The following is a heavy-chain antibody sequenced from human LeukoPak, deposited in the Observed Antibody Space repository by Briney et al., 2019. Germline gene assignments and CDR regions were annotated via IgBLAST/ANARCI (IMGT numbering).Heavy chain of an antibody. CDR3: AKGSLYDFWSGYPYFDY. V-gene: IGHV3-23*01. CDR2: ISGSGGST. D-gene: IGHD3-3*01. Sequence: GGSLRLSCAASGFTFSSYAMGWVRQAPGKGLEWVSAISGSGGSTYYADSVKGRFTISRDNSKNTLYLQMNSLRAEDTAVYYRAKGSLYDFWSGYPYFDYWGQGTLVTVSS. J-gene: IGHJ4*02. CDR1: GFTFSSYA.